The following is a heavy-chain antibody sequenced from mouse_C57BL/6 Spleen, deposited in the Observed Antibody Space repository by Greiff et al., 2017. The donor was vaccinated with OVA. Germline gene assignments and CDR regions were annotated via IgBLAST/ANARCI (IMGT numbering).Heavy chain of an antibody. CDR2: IDPETGGT. Sequence: VQLQQSGAELVRPGASVTLSCKASGYTFTDYEMHWVKQTPVHGLEWIGAIDPETGGTAYNQKFKGKAILTADKSSSTAYMELRSLTSEDSAVYYCTRSTYSTFAYWGQGTRVTVSA. CDR1: GYTFTDYE. V-gene: IGHV1-15*01. J-gene: IGHJ3*01. D-gene: IGHD2-5*01. CDR3: TRSTYSTFAY.